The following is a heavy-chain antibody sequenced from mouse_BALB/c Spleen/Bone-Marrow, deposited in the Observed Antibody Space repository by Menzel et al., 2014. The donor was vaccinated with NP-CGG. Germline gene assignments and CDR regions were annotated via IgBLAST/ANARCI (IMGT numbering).Heavy chain of an antibody. Sequence: VQLQQSGAELVRPGASVKLSCKALGYTFTDYEMHWVKQTPEHGLEWIGAIHPGSGCTAYNQKFKGKATLTADKSSSTAFMELSILASEDSAVYYCTRGGLRQYAMDYWGQGTSVTVSS. J-gene: IGHJ4*01. CDR2: IHPGSGCT. CDR1: GYTFTDYE. D-gene: IGHD2-4*01. V-gene: IGHV1-15*01. CDR3: TRGGLRQYAMDY.